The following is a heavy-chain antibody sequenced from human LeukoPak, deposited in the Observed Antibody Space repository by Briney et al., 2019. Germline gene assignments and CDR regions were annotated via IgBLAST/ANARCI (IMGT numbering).Heavy chain of an antibody. CDR2: INHSGST. Sequence: SETLSLTCAVYGGSFSGYYWSWIRQPPGKGLEWIGEINHSGSTNYNPSLKSRVTISVDTSKNQFSLKLSSVTAADTAVYYCARLGWNWFDPWGQGNLVTVSS. CDR3: ARLGWNWFDP. J-gene: IGHJ5*02. CDR1: GGSFSGYY. V-gene: IGHV4-34*01. D-gene: IGHD1-1*01.